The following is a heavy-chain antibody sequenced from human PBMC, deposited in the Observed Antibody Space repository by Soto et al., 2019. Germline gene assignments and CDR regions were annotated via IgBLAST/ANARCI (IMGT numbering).Heavy chain of an antibody. CDR1: GFTFSSYA. Sequence: GGSLRLSCAASGFTFSSYAMSWVRQAPGKGLEWVSAISGSGGSTYYADSVKGRFTISRDNSKNTLYLQMNSLRAEDTAVYYCAKLGYCSSTGCPYCFDYWGQGTLVTVSS. D-gene: IGHD2-2*01. J-gene: IGHJ4*02. CDR2: ISGSGGST. CDR3: AKLGYCSSTGCPYCFDY. V-gene: IGHV3-23*01.